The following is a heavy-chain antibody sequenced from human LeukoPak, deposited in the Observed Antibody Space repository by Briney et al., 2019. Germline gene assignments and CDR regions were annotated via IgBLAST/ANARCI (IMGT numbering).Heavy chain of an antibody. CDR2: IRYDGSKK. Sequence: GGSLRLSCAASGFTFRSYGMHWVRQAPGKGLEWVAFIRYDGSKKDYADSVKGRFTISRDNSKNTLYLQMNSLRAEDTAVYYCAKDPRAGYDFLGYYFDYWGQGTLVTVSS. V-gene: IGHV3-30*02. D-gene: IGHD5-12*01. CDR3: AKDPRAGYDFLGYYFDY. CDR1: GFTFRSYG. J-gene: IGHJ4*02.